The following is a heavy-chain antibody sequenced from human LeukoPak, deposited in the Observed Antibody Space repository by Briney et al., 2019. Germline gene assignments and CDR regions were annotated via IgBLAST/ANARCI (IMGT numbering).Heavy chain of an antibody. CDR1: GGSISSYY. J-gene: IGHJ6*02. V-gene: IGHV4-59*08. Sequence: TSETLSLTCTVSGGSISSYYWSWIRQPPGKGLEWIGYIYYSGSTNYNPSLKSRVTISVDTSKNQFSLKLSSVTAADTAVYYCAKVDQPTYCSSTSCLWTHYYGMDVWGQGTTVTVSS. CDR2: IYYSGST. CDR3: AKVDQPTYCSSTSCLWTHYYGMDV. D-gene: IGHD2-2*01.